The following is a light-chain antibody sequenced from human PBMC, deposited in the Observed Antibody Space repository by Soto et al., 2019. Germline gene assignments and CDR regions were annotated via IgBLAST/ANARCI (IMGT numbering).Light chain of an antibody. V-gene: IGLV2-14*01. CDR2: DVS. Sequence: QSALTQPRSVSGSPGQSVTISCTGTSSDVGAYNYVSWYQYHPGKAPKLMIYDVSNRPSGISNRFSGSKSGNTASLTISGLQAEDEADYYCSSFTISRNTVIFGGGTKLTVL. CDR1: SSDVGAYNY. J-gene: IGLJ2*01. CDR3: SSFTISRNTVI.